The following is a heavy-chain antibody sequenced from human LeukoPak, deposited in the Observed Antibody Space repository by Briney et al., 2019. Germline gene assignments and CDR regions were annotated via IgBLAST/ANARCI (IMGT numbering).Heavy chain of an antibody. J-gene: IGHJ6*02. CDR2: TTTTTSDT. CDR1: GFTFSSYT. CDR3: ARVVVGGWNYYGMDV. D-gene: IGHD2-15*01. V-gene: IGHV3-21*01. Sequence: PGGSLRLSCAASGFTFSSYTMNWVRQAPGKGLEWVSFTTTTTSDTYYADSVKGRFTISRDNAKNSLYRQMNSLRAEDTAVYYCARVVVGGWNYYGMDVWGQGTTVTVSS.